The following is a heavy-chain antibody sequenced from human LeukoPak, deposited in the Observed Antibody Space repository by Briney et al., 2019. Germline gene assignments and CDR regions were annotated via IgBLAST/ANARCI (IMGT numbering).Heavy chain of an antibody. CDR1: GFTLSSYA. J-gene: IGHJ3*01. CDR3: ARDHTNTGWWTYAFDV. V-gene: IGHV3-30-3*01. D-gene: IGHD6-19*01. CDR2: ISYDGSNK. Sequence: GGSLRLSCAASGFTLSSYAMHWVRQAPGKGLEWVTVISYDGSNKYFAGSVKGRFTVSRDNSKNTVYLQMNSLRDDDTAVYYCARDHTNTGWWTYAFDVWGQGTVVIVSS.